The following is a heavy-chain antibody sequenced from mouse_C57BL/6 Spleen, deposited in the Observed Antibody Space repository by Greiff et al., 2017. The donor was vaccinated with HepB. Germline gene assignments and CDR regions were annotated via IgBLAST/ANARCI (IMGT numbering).Heavy chain of an antibody. D-gene: IGHD1-1*01. CDR2: IDPENGDT. Sequence: VQLQQSGAELVRPGASVKLSCTASGFNIKDDYMHWVKQRPEQGLEWIGWIDPENGDTEYASKFQGKATITADTSSNTAYLQLSSLTSEDTAVYYCTTRITTVPYYWGQGTSVTVSS. CDR3: TTRITTVPYY. V-gene: IGHV14-4*01. CDR1: GFNIKDDY. J-gene: IGHJ4*01.